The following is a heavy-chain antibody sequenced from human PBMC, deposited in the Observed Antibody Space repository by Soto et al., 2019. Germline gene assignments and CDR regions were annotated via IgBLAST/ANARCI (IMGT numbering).Heavy chain of an antibody. V-gene: IGHV4-39*01. J-gene: IGHJ5*02. CDR1: GGSISSSSYY. D-gene: IGHD1-7*01. Sequence: QLQLQESGPGLVRPSETLSLTCTVAGGSISSSSYYWGWIRQPPGKGLDWIGSIYYSGNTNYNPSLKSRVTLSVDTSKNQLSLKLSSVTATDTAVYYCARLPRIIGTPRWFDPWGQGTLVTVSS. CDR2: IYYSGNT. CDR3: ARLPRIIGTPRWFDP.